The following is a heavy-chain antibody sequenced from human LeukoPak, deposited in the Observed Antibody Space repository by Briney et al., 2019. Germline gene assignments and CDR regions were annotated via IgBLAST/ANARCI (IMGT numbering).Heavy chain of an antibody. CDR2: IYGGGST. CDR1: GFTVSSNY. D-gene: IGHD6-19*01. J-gene: IGHJ4*02. Sequence: GGSLRLSCAVSGFTVSSNYMSWVRQAPGKGLEWVSVIYGGGSTYYADSVKGRFTISRDNSKNTLYLQMNSLRAEDTAVYYCARAASVAGTYALNHWGQGTLVTVSS. CDR3: ARAASVAGTYALNH. V-gene: IGHV3-66*01.